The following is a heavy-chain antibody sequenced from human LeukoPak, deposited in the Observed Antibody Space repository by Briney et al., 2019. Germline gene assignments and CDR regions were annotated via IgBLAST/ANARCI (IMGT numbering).Heavy chain of an antibody. D-gene: IGHD5-12*01. CDR2: INPDSGGR. V-gene: IGHV1-2*02. CDR1: GYTFTGYY. CDR3: ARAYSGYEAFDY. Sequence: GASVKVSFKASGYTFTGYYIHWVRQAPGQGLEWMGWINPDSGGRNYAQKFQGRVTMTRDTSTTYMELSRLTSDDTAVYYCARAYSGYEAFDYWGQGTLVTVSS. J-gene: IGHJ4*02.